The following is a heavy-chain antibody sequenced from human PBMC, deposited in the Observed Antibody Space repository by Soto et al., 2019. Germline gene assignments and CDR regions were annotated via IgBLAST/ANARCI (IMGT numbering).Heavy chain of an antibody. CDR3: ARVMSFARDSAAGTLTYYMDV. V-gene: IGHV1-46*03. CDR1: GYTFTSYY. CDR2: INPSGGST. J-gene: IGHJ6*03. Sequence: ASVKVSCKASGYTFTSYYMHWVRQAPGQGLEWMGIINPSGGSTSYAQKFQGRVTMTRDTSTSTVYMELSSLRSEDTAVYYCARVMSFARDSAAGTLTYYMDVWGKGTTVTVSS. D-gene: IGHD6-13*01.